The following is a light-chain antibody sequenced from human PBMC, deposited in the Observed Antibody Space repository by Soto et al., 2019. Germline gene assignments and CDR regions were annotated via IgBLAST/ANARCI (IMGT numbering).Light chain of an antibody. J-gene: IGKJ5*01. Sequence: EIVLTQSPATLSSFPGDRVTLSCRASQYINTRLAWYQHRPGQAPRLLIYQTSLRAAGIPARFSGSGSGTEFTLTISSLQSEDFAVYYCQQYHNWPITFGQGARLEIK. V-gene: IGKV3D-15*01. CDR2: QTS. CDR3: QQYHNWPIT. CDR1: QYINTR.